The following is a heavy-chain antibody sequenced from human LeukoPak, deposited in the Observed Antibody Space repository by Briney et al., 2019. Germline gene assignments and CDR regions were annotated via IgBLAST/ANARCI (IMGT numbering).Heavy chain of an antibody. CDR3: ARSSGYAEPDYFDY. Sequence: SETLSLTCTVSGGSISSYYWSWIRQPPGKGLEWIGYIYYSGSTNYNPSLKSRITISVDTSKNQFSLKLSSVTAADTAVYYCARSSGYAEPDYFDYWGQGTLVTVSS. V-gene: IGHV4-59*01. CDR1: GGSISSYY. D-gene: IGHD5-12*01. J-gene: IGHJ4*02. CDR2: IYYSGST.